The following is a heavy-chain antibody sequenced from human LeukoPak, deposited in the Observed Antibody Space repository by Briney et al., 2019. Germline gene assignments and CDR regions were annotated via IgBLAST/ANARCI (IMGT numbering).Heavy chain of an antibody. Sequence: SETLSLTCTVSGGSINTKAHYWACIRQTPGKGLEWIGSVFYNGNTYYNPSLKSRVAISVDNSKNQFSLRLSSVTAADTAVYYCAKHGEDSTGYYADFFDHCGQGTLITVSS. V-gene: IGHV4-39*01. D-gene: IGHD3-22*01. CDR3: AKHGEDSTGYYADFFDH. CDR2: VFYNGNT. J-gene: IGHJ4*02. CDR1: GGSINTKAHY.